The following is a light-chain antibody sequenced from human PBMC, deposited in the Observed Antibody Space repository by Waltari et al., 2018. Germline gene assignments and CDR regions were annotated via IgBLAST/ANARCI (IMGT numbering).Light chain of an antibody. CDR2: DVS. CDR3: CSFTSRSTWV. J-gene: IGLJ3*02. V-gene: IGLV2-14*01. Sequence: QSALTQPASVSGSPGQSITSVCTGTSCDVGGYNHVSWYKQHPVKVPNLLIFDVSNRPSGVSNRFSGSKSCNTASLTISGLQAEDESDYYCCSFTSRSTWVFGGGTKLTVL. CDR1: SCDVGGYNH.